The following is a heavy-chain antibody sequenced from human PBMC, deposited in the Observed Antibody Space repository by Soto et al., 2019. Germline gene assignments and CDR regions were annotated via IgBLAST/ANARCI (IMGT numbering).Heavy chain of an antibody. J-gene: IGHJ4*02. D-gene: IGHD5-18*01. Sequence: EVQLLESGGGLVQPGGSLRLSCAASGFSFSSSVMTWVRQAPGKGLEWVSDISGSDDDTYYADSVKGRFTISRDNSNNTLFLQMNSLRAEDTAVYFCAKAGYSFVFEYWGQGTLVTVSS. V-gene: IGHV3-23*01. CDR2: ISGSDDDT. CDR3: AKAGYSFVFEY. CDR1: GFSFSSSV.